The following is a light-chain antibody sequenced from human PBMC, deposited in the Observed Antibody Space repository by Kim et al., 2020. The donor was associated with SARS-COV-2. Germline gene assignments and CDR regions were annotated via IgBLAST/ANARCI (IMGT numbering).Light chain of an antibody. J-gene: IGLJ2*01. V-gene: IGLV2-23*02. Sequence: QSALTQPASVSGSPGQSITISCTGTSSDVGNYNLVSWYQQHPDKAPKLMIYEVTKRPSGVSNRFSGSKSGNTAPLTISGLQAEDEADYYCCSYAGSSTVVFGGGTQLTVL. CDR2: EVT. CDR1: SSDVGNYNL. CDR3: CSYAGSSTVV.